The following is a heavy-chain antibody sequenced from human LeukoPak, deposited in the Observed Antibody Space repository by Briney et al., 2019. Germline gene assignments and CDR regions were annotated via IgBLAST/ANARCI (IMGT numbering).Heavy chain of an antibody. V-gene: IGHV4-4*09. CDR3: ARATQRYCSGTTCFPYGFDT. CDR1: GGSMTHYF. CDR2: THTSGSP. J-gene: IGHJ5*02. D-gene: IGHD2-2*01. Sequence: SGTLSLTCTVSGGSMTHYFWNWIRQPPGKGLEWIGYTHTSGSPDYSRSLKSRVTISLDTSKNQFSLMLSSVTAADTAVYFCARATQRYCSGTTCFPYGFDTWGQGTLATVSS.